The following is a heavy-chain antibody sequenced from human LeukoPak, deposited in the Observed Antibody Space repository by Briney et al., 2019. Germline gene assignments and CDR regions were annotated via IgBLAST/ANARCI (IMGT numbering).Heavy chain of an antibody. CDR3: ARLRITMVRGVNVAADY. CDR2: ISYDGSNK. CDR1: GFTFSSYA. J-gene: IGHJ4*02. V-gene: IGHV3-30-3*01. D-gene: IGHD3-10*01. Sequence: PGGSLRLSCAASGFTFSSYAMHWVRQAPGKGLEWVAVISYDGSNKYYADSVKGRFTISRDNSKNTLYLQMNSLRAEDTAVYYCARLRITMVRGVNVAADYWGQGTLVTVSS.